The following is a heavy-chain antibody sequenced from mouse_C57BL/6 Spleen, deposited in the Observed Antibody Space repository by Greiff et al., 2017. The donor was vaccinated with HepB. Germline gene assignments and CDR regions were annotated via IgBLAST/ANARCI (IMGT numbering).Heavy chain of an antibody. V-gene: IGHV7-3*01. CDR1: GFTFTDYY. Sequence: EVKLVESGGGLVQPGGSLSLSCAASGFTFTDYYMSWVRQPPGKALEWLGFIRNKANGYTTEYSASVKGRFTISRDNSQSILYLQMNALRAEDSATYYCARYYYGSSYLHSYFDVWGTGTTVTVSS. D-gene: IGHD1-1*01. J-gene: IGHJ1*03. CDR3: ARYYYGSSYLHSYFDV. CDR2: IRNKANGYTT.